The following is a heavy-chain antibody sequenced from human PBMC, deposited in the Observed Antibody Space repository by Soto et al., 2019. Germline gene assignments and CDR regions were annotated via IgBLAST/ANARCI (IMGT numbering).Heavy chain of an antibody. CDR2: IRNIANSYNT. J-gene: IGHJ1*01. CDR3: ARRIIVMRPADGVV. Sequence: EVQLVESGGDLVQPGGSLRLSCAVSGFTFSDHYMDWVRQAPGKGLEWVGRIRNIANSYNTDYAASVKGSFTISREDSTNSWYLQMNCLKTEDTAMYYWARRIIVMRPADGVVWGQGTLVTVSA. V-gene: IGHV3-72*01. CDR1: GFTFSDHY. D-gene: IGHD1-20*01.